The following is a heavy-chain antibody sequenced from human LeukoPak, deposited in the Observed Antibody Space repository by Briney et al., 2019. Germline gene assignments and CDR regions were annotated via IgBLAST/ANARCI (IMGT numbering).Heavy chain of an antibody. CDR2: ISYGGSNK. CDR3: AKYQDGSGTSLYYYYGMDV. CDR1: GFTFSSYG. Sequence: PGGSLRLSCAASGFTFSSYGMHWVRQAPGKGLEWVAVISYGGSNKYYADSVKGRFTISRDNSKNTLYLQMNGLRAEDTAVYYCAKYQDGSGTSLYYYYGMDVWGQGTTVTVSS. V-gene: IGHV3-30*18. J-gene: IGHJ6*02. D-gene: IGHD3-10*01.